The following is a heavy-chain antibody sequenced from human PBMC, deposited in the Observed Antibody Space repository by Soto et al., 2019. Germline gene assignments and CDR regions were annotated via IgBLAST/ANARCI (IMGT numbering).Heavy chain of an antibody. J-gene: IGHJ3*02. D-gene: IGHD4-17*01. CDR2: INPSGGST. CDR1: GDTFTSYY. Sequence: ASLKVSCKASGDTFTSYYMHWVRQAPGQGLEWMGIINPSGGSTSYAQKLQGRVTMTTDTSTSTAYMELRSLRSDDTAVYYCARFGWDYGDYKIWGQGTMVTVSS. CDR3: ARFGWDYGDYKI. V-gene: IGHV1-46*01.